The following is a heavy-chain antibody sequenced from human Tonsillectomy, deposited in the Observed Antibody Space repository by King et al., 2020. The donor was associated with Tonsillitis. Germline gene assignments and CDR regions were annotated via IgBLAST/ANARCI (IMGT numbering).Heavy chain of an antibody. D-gene: IGHD6-13*01. CDR2: ISSSSSYI. Sequence: VQLVESGGGLVKPGGSLRLSCAASGFTFSSYSMNWVRQAPEKGLEWVSSISSSSSYIYYADSVKGRFTISRDNANNSLYLQMNSLRAEDTAVYYCARDQQLIRWGQGTLVTASS. CDR1: GFTFSSYS. CDR3: ARDQQLIR. V-gene: IGHV3-21*01. J-gene: IGHJ4*02.